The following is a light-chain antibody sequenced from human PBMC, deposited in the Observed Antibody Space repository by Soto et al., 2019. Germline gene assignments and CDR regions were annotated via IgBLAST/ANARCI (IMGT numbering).Light chain of an antibody. V-gene: IGKV1-39*01. Sequence: DIQLTQSPSSLSPSVGDRITLSCRASQSISRNLNWYQQMPGKAPSLLIYAARDLQSGVPGRFSGSGSGTEFNLTVSSLQPEDLATYYCQQSHSTPYTFGQGTKLEI. CDR2: AAR. J-gene: IGKJ2*01. CDR1: QSISRN. CDR3: QQSHSTPYT.